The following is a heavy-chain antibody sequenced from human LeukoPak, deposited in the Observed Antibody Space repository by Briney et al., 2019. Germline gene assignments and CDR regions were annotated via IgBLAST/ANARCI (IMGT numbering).Heavy chain of an antibody. D-gene: IGHD2-2*01. Sequence: PSETLSLTCTVSGGSISSYYWSWIRQPPGKGLEWIGYIYYSGSTNYNPSLKSRVTTSVDTSKNQFSLKLSSVTAADTAVYYCASLSYCSSTSCYVGYFDYWGQGTLVTVSS. J-gene: IGHJ4*02. CDR1: GGSISSYY. V-gene: IGHV4-59*08. CDR2: IYYSGST. CDR3: ASLSYCSSTSCYVGYFDY.